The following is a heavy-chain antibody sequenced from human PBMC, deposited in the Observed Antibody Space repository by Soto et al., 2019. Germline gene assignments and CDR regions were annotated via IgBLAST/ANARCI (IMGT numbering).Heavy chain of an antibody. V-gene: IGHV4-34*01. Sequence: SETLSLTCAVYGGSFSGYYWSWIRQPPGKGLEWIGEINHSGSTNYNPSLKSRVTISVDTSKNQFSLKLSSVTAADTAVYYCARGQYYDILTGRPRGYYYGMDVWGQGTTVTVSS. CDR1: GGSFSGYY. CDR2: INHSGST. D-gene: IGHD3-9*01. J-gene: IGHJ6*02. CDR3: ARGQYYDILTGRPRGYYYGMDV.